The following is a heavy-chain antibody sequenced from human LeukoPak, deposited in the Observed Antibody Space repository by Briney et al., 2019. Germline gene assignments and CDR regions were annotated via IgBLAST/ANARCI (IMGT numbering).Heavy chain of an antibody. CDR3: ARELGSSGYAHDY. CDR1: GYTFTNYY. J-gene: IGHJ4*02. D-gene: IGHD3-22*01. CDR2: INPNSGGT. Sequence: ASVKVSCKASGYTFTNYYMHWVRQAPGQGLEWMGWINPNSGGTNYAQKFQGRVTMTRDTSISTAYMELSRLRSDDTAVYYCARELGSSGYAHDYWGQGTLVTVSS. V-gene: IGHV1-2*02.